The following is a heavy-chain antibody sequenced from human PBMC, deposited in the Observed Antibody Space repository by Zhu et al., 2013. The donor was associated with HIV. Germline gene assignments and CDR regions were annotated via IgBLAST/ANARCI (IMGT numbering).Heavy chain of an antibody. CDR3: ARGAEAWVVQGVMTLYGMDV. V-gene: IGHV1-69*06. Sequence: QVQLVQSGAEVKKPGSSVKVSCKASGGTFSSYAISWVRQAPGQGLEWMGGIIPIFGTANYAQKFQGRVTITADKSTSTAYMELSSLRSEDTAVYYCARGAEAWVVQGVMTLYGMDVWGQGTTVTVSS. CDR2: IIPIFGTA. J-gene: IGHJ6*02. D-gene: IGHD3-10*01. CDR1: GGTFSSYA.